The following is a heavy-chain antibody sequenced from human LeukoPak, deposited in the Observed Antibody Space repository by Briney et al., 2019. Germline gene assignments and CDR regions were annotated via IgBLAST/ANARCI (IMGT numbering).Heavy chain of an antibody. D-gene: IGHD1-26*01. CDR3: AKVGRSVTHDNWFDR. V-gene: IGHV3-48*01. CDR1: GFTFSSSD. J-gene: IGHJ5*02. Sequence: PGGSLRLSCAASGFTFSSSDMNWVRQAPGKGLEWVSYISSSSGIIHDVDSVKGRFTISRDNAKNSLYLQLNSLRAEDTAVYYCAKVGRSVTHDNWFDRWGQGTLVTVSS. CDR2: ISSSSGII.